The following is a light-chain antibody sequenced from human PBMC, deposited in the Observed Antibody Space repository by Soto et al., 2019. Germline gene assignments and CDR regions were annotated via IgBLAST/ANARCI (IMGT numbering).Light chain of an antibody. Sequence: EIVLTQSPGTLSLSPGERATLSCRASQSLTNSFIAWYQQKPGHAPRLLIYDTANRATTIPPRFSGSGSGTEFTLTIISLVHEDFAVYYCQQHSSRPLITFGQGTRLEIK. CDR2: DTA. CDR1: QSLTNSF. V-gene: IGKV3-11*01. CDR3: QQHSSRPLIT. J-gene: IGKJ5*01.